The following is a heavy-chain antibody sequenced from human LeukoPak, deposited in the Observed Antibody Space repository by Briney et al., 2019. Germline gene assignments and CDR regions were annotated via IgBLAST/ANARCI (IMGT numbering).Heavy chain of an antibody. CDR1: GGTFSSYA. D-gene: IGHD3-22*01. CDR2: IIPILGIA. CDR3: ASMLYYYDSSGYRVDY. Sequence: ASVKVSCKASGGTFSSYAISWVRQAPGQGLEWMGRIIPILGIANYAQKLQGRVTITAEKSTSPAYMELSRLRSEDTAVYYCASMLYYYDSSGYRVDYWGQGTLVTVYS. V-gene: IGHV1-69*04. J-gene: IGHJ4*02.